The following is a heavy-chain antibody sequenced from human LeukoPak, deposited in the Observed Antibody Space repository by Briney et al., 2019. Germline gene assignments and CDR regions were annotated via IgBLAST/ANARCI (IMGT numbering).Heavy chain of an antibody. CDR3: TRDFVF. J-gene: IGHJ4*02. V-gene: IGHV3-66*02. D-gene: IGHD3-3*01. Sequence: GGSLRLSCAASGFTVTTNYIVWVRQAPGKGLEWVSGMFGGGGTYYADSVKGRFTISRDNSKNTLYLQMTSLRPEDTAVYYCTRDFVFWGQGSLVTASS. CDR2: MFGGGGT. CDR1: GFTVTTNY.